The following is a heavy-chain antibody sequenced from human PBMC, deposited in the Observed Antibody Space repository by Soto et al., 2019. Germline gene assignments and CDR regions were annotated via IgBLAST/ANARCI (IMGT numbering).Heavy chain of an antibody. CDR3: TTAGRDGGAF. CDR2: IKSKFNGEKT. J-gene: IGHJ4*02. D-gene: IGHD1-26*01. CDR1: GFSFSNAW. V-gene: IGHV3-15*01. Sequence: EIQLVESGGGLVKPGGSLRLSCAAPGFSFSNAWMSSVRQAPGKGLEWVGLIKSKFNGEKTDYAASVKGRFTISRDDSKNTLYLQMSSRKTEDTGVFYCTTAGRDGGAFWGQGTIVTVSS.